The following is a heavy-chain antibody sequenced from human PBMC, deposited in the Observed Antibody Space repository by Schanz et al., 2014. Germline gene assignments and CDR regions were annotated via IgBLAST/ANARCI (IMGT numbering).Heavy chain of an antibody. CDR2: IKKDGSEK. J-gene: IGHJ6*02. CDR3: LAPDYGMDV. CDR1: GFTFSGFW. V-gene: IGHV3-7*01. Sequence: EVQLLESGGGLVQPGGSLRLSCAASGFTFSGFWMTWVRQAPGKGLEWVANIKKDGSEKYYVDSVKGRFTISRDNAKNSLFLQMNSLRAEDTAVYYCLAPDYGMDVWGQGTTVNVSS.